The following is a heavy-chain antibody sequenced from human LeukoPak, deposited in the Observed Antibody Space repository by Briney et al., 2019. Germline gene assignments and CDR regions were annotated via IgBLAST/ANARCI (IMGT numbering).Heavy chain of an antibody. CDR1: GFTFRSYG. D-gene: IGHD5-12*01. V-gene: IGHV3-33*01. Sequence: GGSLRLSCAASGFTFRSYGMHWVRQAPGKGLEWVAVIWYDGCNKYYADSVKGRFTISRDNSKNTLYLQMNSLRAEDTAVYYCARGGNGYDLDYWGQGTLVTVSS. CDR3: ARGGNGYDLDY. J-gene: IGHJ4*02. CDR2: IWYDGCNK.